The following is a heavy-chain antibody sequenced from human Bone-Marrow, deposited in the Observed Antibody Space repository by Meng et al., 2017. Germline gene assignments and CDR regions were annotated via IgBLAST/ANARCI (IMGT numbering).Heavy chain of an antibody. CDR3: ASESSGSYFDY. J-gene: IGHJ4*02. CDR1: GFTVSSNY. D-gene: IGHD3-10*01. CDR2: IYSGCST. Sequence: GESLKISCAASGFTVSSNYMSWVRQAPGKGLEWVSVIYSGCSTYYADSVKGRFTISRDNSKNTLYLQMNSLRAEDTAVYYCASESSGSYFDYWGQGTLVTVSS. V-gene: IGHV3-66*02.